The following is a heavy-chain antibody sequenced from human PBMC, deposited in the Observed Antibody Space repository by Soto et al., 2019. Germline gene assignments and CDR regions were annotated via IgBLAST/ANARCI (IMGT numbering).Heavy chain of an antibody. CDR1: GFTFSSYA. J-gene: IGHJ6*02. Sequence: GGSLRLSCAASGFTFSSYAMSWVRQAPGKGLEWVSAISGSGGSTYYADSVKGRFTISRDNAKNSLYLRMNSLRDDDAAVYYCSREVYEERQRQYYYFGMDVWGQGTTVTVSS. V-gene: IGHV3-23*01. CDR2: ISGSGGST. D-gene: IGHD1-1*01. CDR3: SREVYEERQRQYYYFGMDV.